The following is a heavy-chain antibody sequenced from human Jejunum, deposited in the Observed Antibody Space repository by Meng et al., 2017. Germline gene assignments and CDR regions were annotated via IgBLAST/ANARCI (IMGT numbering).Heavy chain of an antibody. J-gene: IGHJ4*02. Sequence: GGSLRLSCAASGFTFNNYAMTWVRQAPGKGLDWVSTINSSGGKTYYADSVNGRFTISRDNSKNTVYLQMDSLRAEDTALYFCAKDYMAGSHDSRDYRFDYWGQGTSVTVSS. V-gene: IGHV3-23*01. CDR3: AKDYMAGSHDSRDYRFDY. CDR1: GFTFNNYA. D-gene: IGHD3-22*01. CDR2: INSSGGKT.